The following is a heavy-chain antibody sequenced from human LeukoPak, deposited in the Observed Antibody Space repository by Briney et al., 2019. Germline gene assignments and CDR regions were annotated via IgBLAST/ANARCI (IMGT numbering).Heavy chain of an antibody. V-gene: IGHV3-23*01. CDR1: GFTFNNYA. CDR3: AQWSRYFDY. D-gene: IGHD1-26*01. Sequence: GGSLRLSCVASGFTFNNYAMTWVRQAPGKGLEWVSAISGSGYSTYYADSVKGRFTIFRDNSKNTLYLQMNSLRAEDTALYFCAQWSRYFDYWGQGTLVTVSS. J-gene: IGHJ4*02. CDR2: ISGSGYST.